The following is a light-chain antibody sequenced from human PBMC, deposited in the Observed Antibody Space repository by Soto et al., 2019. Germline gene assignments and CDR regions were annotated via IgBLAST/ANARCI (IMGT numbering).Light chain of an antibody. Sequence: EIVLTQSPATLSLSPGERATLSCRASQSVSSSIFWYQQKAGQAPRLLISYASNRATGIPARFSGSGSGTDFTLTISSLEPEDFAVYYCQQRTSWPPFTFGPGTTVDLK. CDR1: QSVSSS. CDR2: YAS. J-gene: IGKJ3*01. V-gene: IGKV3-11*01. CDR3: QQRTSWPPFT.